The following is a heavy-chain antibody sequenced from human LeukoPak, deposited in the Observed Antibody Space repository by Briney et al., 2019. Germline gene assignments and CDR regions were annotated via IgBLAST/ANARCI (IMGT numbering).Heavy chain of an antibody. CDR3: ARMVAVAGTFSLDS. CDR1: GGSVDNYY. D-gene: IGHD6-19*01. V-gene: IGHV4-59*08. Sequence: SETLSLTCAVSGGSVDNYYWSWIRQPPGKGLEWIGYVFYTGSTHYRPSLRTRVTISLDTSKNHFSLRLSSVTAADTAVYYCARMVAVAGTFSLDSWGQGTLVTVSS. J-gene: IGHJ4*02. CDR2: VFYTGST.